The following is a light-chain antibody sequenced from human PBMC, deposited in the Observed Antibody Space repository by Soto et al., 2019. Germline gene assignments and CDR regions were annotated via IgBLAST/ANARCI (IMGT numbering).Light chain of an antibody. CDR2: GAS. J-gene: IGKJ5*01. V-gene: IGKV3-20*01. Sequence: EIVLPQAPGTLSLSPGERATLSCRASQSVSSSYLAWYQQKPGQAPRLLIYGASSRATGIPDRFSGSGSGTDFTLTISSLQSEDFAAYYCQQYNNWPPITFGQGTRLEIK. CDR1: QSVSSSY. CDR3: QQYNNWPPIT.